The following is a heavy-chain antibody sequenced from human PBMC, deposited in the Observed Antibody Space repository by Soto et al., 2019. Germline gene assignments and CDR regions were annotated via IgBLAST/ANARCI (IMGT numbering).Heavy chain of an antibody. J-gene: IGHJ4*02. D-gene: IGHD6-25*01. V-gene: IGHV3-7*01. Sequence: EALLVESGGGLVQPGGSLRLSCAVAGLTFSNYWMSWVRQAPGKGLEWVAKISPDGSASRYLDSVRGRFIISRDNTKSSXXMQMNSLRDEDTAMYYCARGAAHGNWGQGTLVTVSS. CDR1: GLTFSNYW. CDR3: ARGAAHGN. CDR2: ISPDGSAS.